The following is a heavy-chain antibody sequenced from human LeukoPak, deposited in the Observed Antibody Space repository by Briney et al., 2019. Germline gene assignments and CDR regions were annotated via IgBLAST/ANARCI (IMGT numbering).Heavy chain of an antibody. J-gene: IGHJ4*02. D-gene: IGHD3-10*01. V-gene: IGHV3-23*01. CDR2: ISGSGGST. CDR1: GFTFSSYA. Sequence: PGGSLRLSCAASGFTFSSYAMSWVRQAPGKGLEWVSGISGSGGSTYYADSVKGRFTISRDNSKNTLYLQMNSLRAEDTAVYYCAKGLLLWFGELSYWGQGTLVTVSS. CDR3: AKGLLLWFGELSY.